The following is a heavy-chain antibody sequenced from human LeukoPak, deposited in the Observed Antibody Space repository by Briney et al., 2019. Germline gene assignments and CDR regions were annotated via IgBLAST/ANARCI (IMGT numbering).Heavy chain of an antibody. CDR1: GFTSSNAW. D-gene: IGHD2-2*01. CDR2: IKSKTDGGTT. CDR3: AKDRVVVPAATFDY. Sequence: PGGSLRLSWAAAGFTSSNAWMSWVRQAPGKGLEWVGRIKSKTDGGTTDYAAPVKGRFTISRDDSKNTLYLQMNSLRAEDTAVYYCAKDRVVVPAATFDYWGQGTLVTVSS. J-gene: IGHJ4*02. V-gene: IGHV3-15*01.